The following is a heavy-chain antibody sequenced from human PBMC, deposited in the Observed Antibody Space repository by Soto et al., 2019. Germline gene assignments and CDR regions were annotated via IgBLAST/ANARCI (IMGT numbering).Heavy chain of an antibody. CDR2: ISGSGGST. CDR3: AKGSVGTYYMDG. Sequence: EVQLLESGGGLVQPGGSLRLSCAASGFTFSSYAMSWVRQAPGKGLEWVSAISGSGGSTYYADSVKGRFTTSRDNSKNTLYLQMNSLRAEDTAVYYCAKGSVGTYYMDGWGKGTTVTVSS. CDR1: GFTFSSYA. D-gene: IGHD7-27*01. J-gene: IGHJ6*03. V-gene: IGHV3-23*01.